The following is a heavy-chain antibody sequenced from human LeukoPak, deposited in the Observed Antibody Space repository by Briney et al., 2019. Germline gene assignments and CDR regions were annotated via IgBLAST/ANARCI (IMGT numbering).Heavy chain of an antibody. Sequence: SETLSLTCTVSGGSISSYYWSWIRQPAGKGLEWIGRFYSSGNTNYNPSLKSRVTMSVDTSKNQFSLKLSSVTAADTAVYYCARDISRSWPFYYYYYGLDVWGQGTTVTVPS. CDR3: ARDISRSWPFYYYYYGLDV. J-gene: IGHJ6*02. CDR1: GGSISSYY. CDR2: FYSSGNT. V-gene: IGHV4-4*07. D-gene: IGHD6-13*01.